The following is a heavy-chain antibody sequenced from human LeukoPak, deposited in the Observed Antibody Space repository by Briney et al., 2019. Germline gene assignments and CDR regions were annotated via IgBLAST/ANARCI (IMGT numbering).Heavy chain of an antibody. J-gene: IGHJ4*02. D-gene: IGHD5-12*01. CDR3: AREGVVATIVYYFDY. CDR2: ISGSGGST. V-gene: IGHV3-23*01. CDR1: GFTFSSYA. Sequence: PGGSLRLSCAASGFTFSSYAMSWVRQAPGKGLEWVSAISGSGGSTYSADSVKGRFTISRDNSKNTLYLQMNSLRAEDTAVYYCAREGVVATIVYYFDYWGQGTLVTVSS.